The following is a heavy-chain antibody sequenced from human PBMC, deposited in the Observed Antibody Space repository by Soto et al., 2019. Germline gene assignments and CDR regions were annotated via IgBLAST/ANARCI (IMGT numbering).Heavy chain of an antibody. CDR2: ISSSSSYI. V-gene: IGHV3-21*01. Sequence: GGSLRLSCAASGFTFSSYSMNWVRQAPGKGLEWVSSISSSSSYIYYADSVKGRFTISRDNAKNSLYLQMNSLRAEDTAVYYCARDLGVREQPLVEGYYSFFDYCGQGTLVTVSS. CDR1: GFTFSSYS. D-gene: IGHD6-13*01. CDR3: ARDLGVREQPLVEGYYSFFDY. J-gene: IGHJ4*02.